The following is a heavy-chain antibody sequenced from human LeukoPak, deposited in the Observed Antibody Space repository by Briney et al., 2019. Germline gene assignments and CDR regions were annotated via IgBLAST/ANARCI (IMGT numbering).Heavy chain of an antibody. CDR2: ISGSGGST. D-gene: IGHD3-3*01. Sequence: GGSLRLSCAASGFTFSSYAMSWVRQAPGKGLEWVSAISGSGGSTYYADSVKGRFTISRVNSKNTLYLQMNSLRAEDTAVYYCAKLRSGNDAFDIWGQGTMVTVSS. V-gene: IGHV3-23*01. CDR3: AKLRSGNDAFDI. J-gene: IGHJ3*02. CDR1: GFTFSSYA.